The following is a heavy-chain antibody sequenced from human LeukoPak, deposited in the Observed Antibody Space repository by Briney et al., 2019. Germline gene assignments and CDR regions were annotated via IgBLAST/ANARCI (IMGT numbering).Heavy chain of an antibody. CDR2: IYYSGST. D-gene: IGHD2-15*01. J-gene: IGHJ4*02. CDR1: GASISRSDYF. Sequence: SETLSLTCTVSGASISRSDYFWGWIRQPPGKGLEWIGSIYYSGSTYYNPSLKSRVTLSLDTSKNQFSLTLTSVTAADTAVYYCARGAGWWDYWGQGTLVTVSS. CDR3: ARGAGWWDY. V-gene: IGHV4-39*07.